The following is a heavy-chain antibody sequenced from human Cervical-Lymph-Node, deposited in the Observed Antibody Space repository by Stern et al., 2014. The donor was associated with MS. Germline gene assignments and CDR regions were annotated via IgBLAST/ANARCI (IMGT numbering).Heavy chain of an antibody. CDR3: ARGYSTTYLDY. V-gene: IGHV1-3*01. Sequence: QDQLVQSGAEVKKPGASVKVSCKASGYTFTNYALHWVRQAPGQRPAWMGWIHPGNGDAKYSQNFQDRVTITRDTSANTVYMELRSLRVEDTAMYYCARGYSTTYLDYWGQGTLVTVSS. D-gene: IGHD6-13*01. J-gene: IGHJ4*02. CDR2: IHPGNGDA. CDR1: GYTFTNYA.